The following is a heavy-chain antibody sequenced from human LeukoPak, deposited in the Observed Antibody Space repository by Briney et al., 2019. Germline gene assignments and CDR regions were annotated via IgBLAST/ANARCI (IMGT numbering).Heavy chain of an antibody. CDR3: ARDGLVTIELDY. CDR2: IYPSGNT. CDR1: GDSISSSRHY. V-gene: IGHV4-61*02. Sequence: SETLSLTCTVSGDSISSSRHYWSWIRQPAGKGLEWVGRIYPSGNTNYNPSLKSRVTISLDTSKNQFSLNLRSVTAADTAVYYCARDGLVTIELDYWGQGTLVTVSS. J-gene: IGHJ4*02. D-gene: IGHD3/OR15-3a*01.